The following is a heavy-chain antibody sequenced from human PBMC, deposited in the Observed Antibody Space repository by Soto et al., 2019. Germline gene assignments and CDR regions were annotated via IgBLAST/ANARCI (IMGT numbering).Heavy chain of an antibody. CDR2: IWYDGSKK. CDR3: ARDASYYSLWCGYCPSRNCMDV. D-gene: IGHD3-3*01. Sequence: GGSLRLSCAASGFTFSSFGMHWVRQAPGKGLEWVSLIWYDGSKKSYGDSVKGRFTISRDNSRNTVYLQMNSLRADDTAVYYCARDASYYSLWCGYCPSRNCMDVWGQGTTVTVSS. J-gene: IGHJ6*02. V-gene: IGHV3-33*01. CDR1: GFTFSSFG.